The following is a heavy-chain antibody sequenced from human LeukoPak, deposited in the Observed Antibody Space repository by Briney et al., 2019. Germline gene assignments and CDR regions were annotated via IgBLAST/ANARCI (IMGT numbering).Heavy chain of an antibody. Sequence: GGSLRLSCAASGFTFNSYAMSWARQAPGKGLEWVSRIKYDASSTSYADSVKGRFTISRDNAKNTLYLQMNSLRAEDTAVYYCARGATYAYYQDYWGQGTLVTVSS. D-gene: IGHD1-26*01. CDR2: IKYDASST. CDR1: GFTFNSYA. J-gene: IGHJ4*02. V-gene: IGHV3-74*01. CDR3: ARGATYAYYQDY.